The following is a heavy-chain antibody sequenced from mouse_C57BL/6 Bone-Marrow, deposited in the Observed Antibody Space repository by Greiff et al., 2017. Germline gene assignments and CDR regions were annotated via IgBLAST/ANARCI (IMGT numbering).Heavy chain of an antibody. CDR1: GYAFSSSW. CDR3: ARWGSSGGFAY. V-gene: IGHV1-82*01. J-gene: IGHJ3*01. Sequence: VQLVESGPELVKPGASVKISCKASGYAFSSSWMNWVKQRPGKGLEWIGRIYPGDGDTNYNGKFKGKATLTADKSSSTAYMQLSSLTSEDSAVYFCARWGSSGGFAYWCQGTLVTVSA. CDR2: IYPGDGDT. D-gene: IGHD3-2*02.